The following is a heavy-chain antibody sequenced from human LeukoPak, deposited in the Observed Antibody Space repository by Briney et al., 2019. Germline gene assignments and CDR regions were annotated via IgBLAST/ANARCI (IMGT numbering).Heavy chain of an antibody. V-gene: IGHV4-34*01. Sequence: SETLSLTCAVYGGSFSGYYWSWIRQPPGKGLGWIGEINHSGSTNYNPSLKSRVTISVDTSKNQFSLKLSSVTAADTAVYYCARSPISPTARRMKNWFDPWGQGTLVTVSS. D-gene: IGHD1-14*01. CDR3: ARSPISPTARRMKNWFDP. CDR1: GGSFSGYY. J-gene: IGHJ5*02. CDR2: INHSGST.